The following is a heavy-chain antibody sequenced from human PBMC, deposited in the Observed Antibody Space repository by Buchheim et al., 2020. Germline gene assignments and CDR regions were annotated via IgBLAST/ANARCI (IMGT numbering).Heavy chain of an antibody. D-gene: IGHD3-9*01. V-gene: IGHV1-2*02. CDR1: GYTFTGYY. Sequence: QVQLVQSGAEVKKPGASVKVSCKASGYTFTGYYMHWVRQAPGQGLEWMGWINPNSGGTNYAQKFQGRVTMARDTSISTAYMELSRLRSDDTAVYYCARDQDLLYFDWSDAYYGMDVWGQGTT. CDR2: INPNSGGT. CDR3: ARDQDLLYFDWSDAYYGMDV. J-gene: IGHJ6*02.